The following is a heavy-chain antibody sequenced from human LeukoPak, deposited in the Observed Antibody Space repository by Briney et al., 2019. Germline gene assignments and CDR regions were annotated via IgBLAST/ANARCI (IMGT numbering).Heavy chain of an antibody. CDR1: GFTFSSYA. D-gene: IGHD5-12*01. V-gene: IGHV3-23*01. J-gene: IGHJ6*03. Sequence: GGSLRLSCAASGFTFSSYAMSWVRQAPGKGLEWVSGISGSGGSTYYADSVKGRFTISRDNSKNTLYLQMNSLRAEDTAVYYCAKAGGGYTYYYYMDVWGKGTTVTVSS. CDR2: ISGSGGST. CDR3: AKAGGGYTYYYYMDV.